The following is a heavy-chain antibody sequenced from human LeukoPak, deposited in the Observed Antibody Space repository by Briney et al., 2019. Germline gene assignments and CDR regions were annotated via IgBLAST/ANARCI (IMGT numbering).Heavy chain of an antibody. CDR3: AKDKALGVGAMLFDY. CDR2: ISWNSGSI. D-gene: IGHD1-26*01. J-gene: IGHJ4*02. CDR1: GFIFSDHW. Sequence: PGGSLRLSCAASGFIFSDHWMHWVRQAPGKGLEWVSGISWNSGSIGYADSVKGRFTISRDNAKNSLYLQMNSLRAEDTALYYCAKDKALGVGAMLFDYWGQGTLVTVSS. V-gene: IGHV3-9*01.